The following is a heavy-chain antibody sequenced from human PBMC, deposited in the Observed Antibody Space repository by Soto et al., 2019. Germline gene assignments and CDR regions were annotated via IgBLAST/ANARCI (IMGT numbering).Heavy chain of an antibody. V-gene: IGHV4-61*01. CDR1: GGSVSSGSYY. Sequence: SETLSLTCTVSGGSVSSGSYYWSWIRQPPGKGLEWIGYIYYSGSTNYNPSLKSRVTISVDTSKNQFSLKLSSVTAADTAVYYCARGFAYYYDSSGYYLDYWGQGTLVTVSS. CDR3: ARGFAYYYDSSGYYLDY. CDR2: IYYSGST. J-gene: IGHJ4*02. D-gene: IGHD3-22*01.